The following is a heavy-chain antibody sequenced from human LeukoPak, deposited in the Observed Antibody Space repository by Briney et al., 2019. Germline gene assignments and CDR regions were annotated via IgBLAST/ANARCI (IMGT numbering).Heavy chain of an antibody. CDR1: GFTFGTYA. Sequence: PGGSLRLSCTASGFTFGTYAMSWVRQAPGKGLEWVSSINNIGGTTYYADSVKGRFTISRDNSKNTLYLQMNSLRAEDTAVYYCARADCSSTSCPERAFDIWGQGTMVTVSS. CDR2: INNIGGTT. D-gene: IGHD2-2*01. V-gene: IGHV3-23*01. CDR3: ARADCSSTSCPERAFDI. J-gene: IGHJ3*02.